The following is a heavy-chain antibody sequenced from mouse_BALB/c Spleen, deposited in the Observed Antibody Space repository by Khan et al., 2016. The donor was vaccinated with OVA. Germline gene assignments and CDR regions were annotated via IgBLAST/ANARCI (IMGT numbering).Heavy chain of an antibody. J-gene: IGHJ3*01. D-gene: IGHD1-1*02. CDR1: GYTFKDYS. CDR2: INTETGEP. CDR3: ARGWVLRGAWFAY. V-gene: IGHV9-2-1*01. Sequence: QIQLVQSGPELKKPGETVKISCKASGYTFKDYSMHWVKQAPGKGLKWMGWINTETGEPTYADDFKGRFAFSLETSASTAYLQINNLKNEDTATYFCARGWVLRGAWFAYWGQGTLVTVAA.